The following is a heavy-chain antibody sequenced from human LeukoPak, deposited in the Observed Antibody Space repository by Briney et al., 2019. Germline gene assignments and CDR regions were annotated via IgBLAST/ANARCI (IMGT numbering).Heavy chain of an antibody. CDR3: ATHYCPGSTCYAIYVH. D-gene: IGHD2-2*01. CDR1: GFMLSSFA. Sequence: GGSLRLSCAASGFMLSSFAMSWVRQAPGKGVEGVSTLRGSGYSIYYADCVKGRFTISRDNSENTLSLQMHSLRAEDTAIYYCATHYCPGSTCYAIYVHWGQGTLVTASS. V-gene: IGHV3-23*01. J-gene: IGHJ4*02. CDR2: LRGSGYSI.